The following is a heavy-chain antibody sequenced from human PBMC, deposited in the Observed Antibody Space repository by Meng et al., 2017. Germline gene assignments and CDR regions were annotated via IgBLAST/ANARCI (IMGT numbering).Heavy chain of an antibody. CDR2: INPRSGDT. D-gene: IGHD5-12*01. J-gene: IGHJ4*02. CDR1: GYTFIGYY. CDR3: AIEIGGAGYH. Sequence: ASVKVSCKASGYTFIGYYMHWVRQAPGQGLEWMGRINPRSGDTNSAQKFQGRVTMTRDTSISTAYMELSSLRSDDTAVYYCAIEIGGAGYHWGQGTLVTVSS. V-gene: IGHV1-2*06.